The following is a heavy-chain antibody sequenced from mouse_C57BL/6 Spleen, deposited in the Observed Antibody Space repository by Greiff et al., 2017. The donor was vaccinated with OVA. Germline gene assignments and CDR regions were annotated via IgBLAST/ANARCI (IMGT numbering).Heavy chain of an antibody. D-gene: IGHD1-1*01. CDR2: IHPNSGST. CDR1: GYTFTSYW. CDR3: ARGGYSSSNYFDY. J-gene: IGHJ2*01. V-gene: IGHV1-64*01. Sequence: VQLQQPGAELVKPGASVKLSCKASGYTFTSYWMHWVKQRPGQGLEWIGMIHPNSGSTNYNEKFKSKATLTVDKSSSTAYMQLSSLTSEDSAVYYGARGGYSSSNYFDYWGQGTTLTVSA.